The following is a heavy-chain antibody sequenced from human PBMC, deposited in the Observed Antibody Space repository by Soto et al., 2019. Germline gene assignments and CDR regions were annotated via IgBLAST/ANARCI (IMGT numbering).Heavy chain of an antibody. CDR3: ARADLGRLPRRADYYYAMDV. V-gene: IGHV3-13*05. D-gene: IGHD2-15*01. J-gene: IGHJ6*02. Sequence: EVQLVESGGGSVQPGESLRLSCAASGCSFRDYDMHWVRQRTGKGLEWVSGLGAADDPYYIASVKCRFSVSRDNAQNSFSLQMNNLRVDDTAVYFCARADLGRLPRRADYYYAMDVWGRGTTVTVSS. CDR1: GCSFRDYD. CDR2: LGAADDP.